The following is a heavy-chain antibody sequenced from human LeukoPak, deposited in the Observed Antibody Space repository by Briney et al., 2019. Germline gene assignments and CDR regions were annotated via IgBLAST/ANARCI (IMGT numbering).Heavy chain of an antibody. CDR3: GTAAGYY. V-gene: IGHV2-5*02. Sequence: GPTQVQPTTPLTLICTSSGLSLRTSGGGVGWILHPPAKALQWRPLIYCEDDNRYNTSPKSRLPITQDTSKNHVVLTLTNMDPVDTATYYCGTAAGYYWGQGTLVTVSS. D-gene: IGHD6-13*01. J-gene: IGHJ4*02. CDR1: GLSLRTSGGG. CDR2: IYCEDDN.